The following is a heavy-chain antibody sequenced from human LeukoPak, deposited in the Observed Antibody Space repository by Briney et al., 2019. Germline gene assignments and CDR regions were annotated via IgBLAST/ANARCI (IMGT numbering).Heavy chain of an antibody. J-gene: IGHJ4*02. CDR2: ISGSGGST. CDR3: AKPRLSSGWRYYFDY. V-gene: IGHV3-23*01. D-gene: IGHD6-19*01. CDR1: GFTFSSYS. Sequence: GGSLRLSCAASGFTFSSYSMNWVRQAPGKGLEWVSAISGSGGSTYYADSVKGRFTISRDNSKNTLYLQMNSLRAEDTAVYYCAKPRLSSGWRYYFDYWGQGTLVTVSS.